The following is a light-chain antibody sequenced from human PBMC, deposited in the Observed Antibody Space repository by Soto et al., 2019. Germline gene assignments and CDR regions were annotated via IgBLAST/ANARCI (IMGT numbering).Light chain of an antibody. Sequence: DIQMTQSPSTLSASVGDRVTITCRASQSISSWLAWYQQKPGKAPKLLIYDASSLESGVPSRFSGSGSGTEFTLTISSLQPDDFATYYCQQYNRYSQTFGKGTKV. CDR1: QSISSW. V-gene: IGKV1-5*01. J-gene: IGKJ1*01. CDR3: QQYNRYSQT. CDR2: DAS.